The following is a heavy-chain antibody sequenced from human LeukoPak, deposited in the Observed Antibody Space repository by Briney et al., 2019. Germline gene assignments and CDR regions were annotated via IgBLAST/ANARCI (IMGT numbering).Heavy chain of an antibody. Sequence: GASVKVSCKASGYTFTGYYMHWVRQAPGQGLEWMGWINPNSGGTNYAQKLQGRVTMTRDTSSSTAYMELSRLRSDDTAVYYCARVRRDGNYRNWFDPWGQGTLVTVSS. V-gene: IGHV1-2*02. CDR2: INPNSGGT. D-gene: IGHD4-17*01. CDR3: ARVRRDGNYRNWFDP. CDR1: GYTFTGYY. J-gene: IGHJ5*02.